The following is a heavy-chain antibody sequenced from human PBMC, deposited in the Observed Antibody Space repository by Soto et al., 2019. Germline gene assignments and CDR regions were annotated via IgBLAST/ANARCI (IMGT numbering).Heavy chain of an antibody. J-gene: IGHJ3*02. CDR3: AKDQGLGIPGGYDALDI. Sequence: GSLRLSCVAPGFTFSTYAMTWVRQAPGKGLEWVSAISYSGAITYYADSVKGRFTISRDTSKNTLYLQMNSLRAEDTAVYYCAKDQGLGIPGGYDALDIWGQGTMVTVSS. V-gene: IGHV3-23*01. CDR2: ISYSGAIT. D-gene: IGHD7-27*01. CDR1: GFTFSTYA.